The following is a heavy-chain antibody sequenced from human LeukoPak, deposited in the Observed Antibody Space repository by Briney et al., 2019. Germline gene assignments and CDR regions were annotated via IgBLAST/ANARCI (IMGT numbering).Heavy chain of an antibody. CDR2: ISAYNGNT. Sequence: GASVKVSCKASGYTFTSYGISWVRQAPGQGLEWMGRISAYNGNTNYAQKLQGRVTMTTDTSTSTAYMELRSLRSDDTAVYYCARDRGSSGWYMDYFDYWGQGTLVTVSS. CDR1: GYTFTSYG. D-gene: IGHD6-19*01. V-gene: IGHV1-18*01. CDR3: ARDRGSSGWYMDYFDY. J-gene: IGHJ4*02.